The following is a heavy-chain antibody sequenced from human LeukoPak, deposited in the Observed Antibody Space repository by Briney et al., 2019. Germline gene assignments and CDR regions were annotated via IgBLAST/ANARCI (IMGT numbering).Heavy chain of an antibody. CDR3: AKDGKYGDYGDY. Sequence: GGSLRLSCTVSGFTLSSYEMSWIRQAPGRGLEWVSSIDCSGGSSYYADSVKGRFTISRDDSKNTLYLQLNSLRAEDTAVYYCAKDGKYGDYGDYWGQGTLVTVSS. J-gene: IGHJ4*02. V-gene: IGHV3-23*01. D-gene: IGHD4-17*01. CDR2: IDCSGGSS. CDR1: GFTLSSYE.